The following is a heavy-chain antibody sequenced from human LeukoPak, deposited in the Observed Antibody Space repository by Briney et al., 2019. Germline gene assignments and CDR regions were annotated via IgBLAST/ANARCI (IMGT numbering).Heavy chain of an antibody. Sequence: ASVKVSCKASGYSFTSHDIHWVRQATGQGPEWMGWMNPKSENKGYSGKFKGRVTMTTNSFINAAYMELSSLRSEDTAVYYCARGNFANSYGPRTDWLDPWGQGTQVTVSS. CDR1: GYSFTSHD. D-gene: IGHD5-18*01. J-gene: IGHJ5*02. CDR2: MNPKSENK. CDR3: ARGNFANSYGPRTDWLDP. V-gene: IGHV1-8*01.